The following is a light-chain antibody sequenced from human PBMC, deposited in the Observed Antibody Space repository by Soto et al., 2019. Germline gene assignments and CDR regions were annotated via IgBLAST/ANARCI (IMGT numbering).Light chain of an antibody. CDR3: RPPKTTPTPYV. CDR1: SSDIGSYNY. Sequence: QSALTQPASVSGSPGQSITISCTGTSSDIGSYNYVSWYQQHPGKAPKLIIYDVTNRPAGISSRFSASKSGDTASLTISILQADDDVEYFRRPPKTTPTPYVLASGPKVTVL. J-gene: IGLJ1*01. V-gene: IGLV2-14*03. CDR2: DVT.